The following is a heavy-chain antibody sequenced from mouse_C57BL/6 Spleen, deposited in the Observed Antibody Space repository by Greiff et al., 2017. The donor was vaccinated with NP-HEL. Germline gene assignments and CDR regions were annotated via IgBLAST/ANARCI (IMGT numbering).Heavy chain of an antibody. J-gene: IGHJ1*03. CDR3: ARDTTEDWYFDV. V-gene: IGHV5-4*01. Sequence: EVQVVESGGGLVKPGGSLKLSCAASGFTFSSYAMSWVRQTPEKRLEWVATISDGGSYTYYPDNVKGRFTISRDNAKNNLYLQMSHLKSEDTAMYYCARDTTEDWYFDVWGTGTTVTVSS. CDR2: ISDGGSYT. D-gene: IGHD1-1*01. CDR1: GFTFSSYA.